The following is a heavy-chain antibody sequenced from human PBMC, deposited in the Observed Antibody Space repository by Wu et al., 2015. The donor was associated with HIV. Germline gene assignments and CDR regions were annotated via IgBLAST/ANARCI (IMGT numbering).Heavy chain of an antibody. J-gene: IGHJ4*02. CDR1: GDTFNIFA. V-gene: IGHV1-69*12. CDR2: IIPAFGTT. CDR3: ARRPPTNYDSSGYTTAT. Sequence: QVQLVQSGAEVKKPGSSVKVSCKASGDTFNIFAINWVRQAPGQGLEWMGGIIPAFGTTDYAGKFQGRVTITADESTSTAYMELSSLRSEDTAVYYCARRPPTNYDSSGYTTATWGQGTLVTVSS. D-gene: IGHD3-22*01.